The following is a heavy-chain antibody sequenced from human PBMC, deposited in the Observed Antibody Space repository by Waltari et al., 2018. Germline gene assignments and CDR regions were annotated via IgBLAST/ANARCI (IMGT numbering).Heavy chain of an antibody. V-gene: IGHV3-23*01. CDR3: ARDSSSSNYYYGMDV. Sequence: EVTLLESGGGLVQPGGSLTLRCAASEFPFVSYANNWLRQAPGKGLEWLATISKSGESTHYADPVKGRFTISRDNSKNTLCLQMNSLRAEDTALYYCARDSSSSNYYYGMDVWGQGTTVTVSS. J-gene: IGHJ6*02. CDR2: ISKSGEST. D-gene: IGHD6-6*01. CDR1: EFPFVSYA.